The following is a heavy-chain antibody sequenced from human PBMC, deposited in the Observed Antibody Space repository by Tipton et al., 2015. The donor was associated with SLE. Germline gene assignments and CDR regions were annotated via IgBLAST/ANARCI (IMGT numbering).Heavy chain of an antibody. J-gene: IGHJ4*02. V-gene: IGHV4-59*01. CDR2: SYYTGST. Sequence: TLSLTCSVSGGSITSSYWNWIRQPPGTELEWIGYSYYTGSTNYNPSLKSRVTISIDTSKNRFSLKLSSVTAADTAVYYCAGGGGYYDSSYDYWGQGTLVTVSS. D-gene: IGHD3-22*01. CDR1: GGSITSSY. CDR3: AGGGGYYDSSYDY.